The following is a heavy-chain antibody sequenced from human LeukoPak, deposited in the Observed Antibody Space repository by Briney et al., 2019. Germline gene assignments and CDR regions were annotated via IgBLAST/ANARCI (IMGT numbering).Heavy chain of an antibody. D-gene: IGHD6-13*01. V-gene: IGHV3-21*01. Sequence: NPGGSLRLSCAASGFTFTSYTMNWVRQAPGKGLEWVSSISSSSSYIYYADSVKGRFTISRDNAKNSLYLQMNSLRAEDTAVYFCARVGALSSSWLLYWGQGTLVTVSS. J-gene: IGHJ4*02. CDR3: ARVGALSSSWLLY. CDR2: ISSSSSYI. CDR1: GFTFTSYT.